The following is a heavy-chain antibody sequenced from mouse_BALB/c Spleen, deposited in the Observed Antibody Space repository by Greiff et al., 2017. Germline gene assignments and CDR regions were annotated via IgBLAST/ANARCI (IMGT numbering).Heavy chain of an antibody. CDR2: ISYSGST. CDR1: GYSITSDYA. D-gene: IGHD1-1*01. CDR3: ARDYYGSSSEAMDY. V-gene: IGHV3-2*02. Sequence: EVQLVESGPGLVKPSQSLSLTCTVTGYSITSDYAWNWIRQFPGNTLEWMGYISYSGSTSYNPSLKSRISITRDTSKNQFFLQLNSVTTEDTATYYCARDYYGSSSEAMDYWGQGTSVTVSS. J-gene: IGHJ4*01.